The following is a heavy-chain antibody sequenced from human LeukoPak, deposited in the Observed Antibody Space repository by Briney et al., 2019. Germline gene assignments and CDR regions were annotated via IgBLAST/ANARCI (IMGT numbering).Heavy chain of an antibody. J-gene: IGHJ4*02. CDR2: ISQDTSHR. Sequence: GGSLRLSCAASGSTFSGYWMSWVRQAPGMGLEWVAHISQDTSHRYYVDSVKGRFTISWDNAEKSLYLQMNSLRAEDTAVYYWVTWGYSRSSWGQGTLVTVSS. V-gene: IGHV3-7*01. CDR3: VTWGYSRSS. CDR1: GSTFSGYW. D-gene: IGHD6-6*01.